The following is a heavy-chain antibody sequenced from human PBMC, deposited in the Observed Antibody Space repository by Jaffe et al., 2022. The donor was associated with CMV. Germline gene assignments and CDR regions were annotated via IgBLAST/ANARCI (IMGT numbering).Heavy chain of an antibody. Sequence: QISLKESGPTLVKPTQTLTLTCTFSGFSLFTSGVGVGWIRQPPGKALEWLALIYWNDDNRYSPSLGSRVTITKDSSRNQVVLTMTNMDPVDTATYYCAHMTFILYSSGSWAIGAFDMWGQGTPVTVSS. CDR1: GFSLFTSGVG. CDR3: AHMTFILYSSGSWAIGAFDM. V-gene: IGHV2-5*01. J-gene: IGHJ3*02. CDR2: IYWNDDN. D-gene: IGHD6-19*01.